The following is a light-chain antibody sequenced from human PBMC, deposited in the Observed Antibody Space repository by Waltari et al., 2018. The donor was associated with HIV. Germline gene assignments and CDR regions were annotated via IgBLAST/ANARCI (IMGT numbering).Light chain of an antibody. J-gene: IGKJ1*01. CDR2: KAS. CDR1: QSISSW. V-gene: IGKV1-5*03. CDR3: QQYDTYHRT. Sequence: DIQMTQSPSTLSASVGDRVIITCRASQSISSWLAWYQLKPGKAPKLLIYKASTLESGVPSRFSGSGSGTQFTLTISSLQPDDFATYYCQQYDTYHRTFGQGTKVEVK.